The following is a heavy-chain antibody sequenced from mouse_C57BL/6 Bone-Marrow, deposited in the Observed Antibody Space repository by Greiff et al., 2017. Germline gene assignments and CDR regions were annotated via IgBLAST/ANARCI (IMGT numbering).Heavy chain of an antibody. CDR2: IWRGGST. Sequence: VQLQQSGPGLVQPSQSLSITCTVSGFSLTSYGVHWVRQSPGKGLEWLGVIWRGGSTDYNAAFISRLSISKDNSKSQVFFKMNSLQADDTAIYYCASPIYYGYDGWYFDVWGTGTTVTVSS. V-gene: IGHV2-2*01. CDR3: ASPIYYGYDGWYFDV. J-gene: IGHJ1*03. D-gene: IGHD2-2*01. CDR1: GFSLTSYG.